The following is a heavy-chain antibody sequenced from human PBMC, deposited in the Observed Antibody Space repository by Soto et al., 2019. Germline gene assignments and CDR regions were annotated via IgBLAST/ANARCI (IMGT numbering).Heavy chain of an antibody. CDR2: INAGNGNT. Sequence: ASVKVSCKASGYTFTSYAMHWVRQAPGQRLEWMGWINAGNGNTKYSQKFQGRVTMTTDTSTSTAYMELRSLRSDDTAVYYCARPASIGGATKTNWFDPWGQGTLVTVSS. J-gene: IGHJ5*02. CDR3: ARPASIGGATKTNWFDP. CDR1: GYTFTSYA. V-gene: IGHV1-3*01. D-gene: IGHD1-26*01.